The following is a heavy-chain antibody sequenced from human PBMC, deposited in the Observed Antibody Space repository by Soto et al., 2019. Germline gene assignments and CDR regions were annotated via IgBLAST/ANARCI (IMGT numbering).Heavy chain of an antibody. CDR2: ISVDSGNT. Sequence: QVQLVQSGAELKKPRASAKVSCKASGYIFTSYGISWVRQAPGQGLEWMAWISVDSGNTNYARNFQGRVNMTTDTSASTAHIELRSLRSDDMAVYYCARFNGSGTNYYMDVWGKGTTVIVSS. J-gene: IGHJ6*03. CDR1: GYIFTSYG. D-gene: IGHD3-10*01. V-gene: IGHV1-18*03. CDR3: ARFNGSGTNYYMDV.